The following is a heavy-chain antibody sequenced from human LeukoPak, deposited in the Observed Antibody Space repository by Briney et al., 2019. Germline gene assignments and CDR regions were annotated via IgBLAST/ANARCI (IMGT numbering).Heavy chain of an antibody. CDR1: GFTFSNYG. V-gene: IGHV3-30*02. Sequence: GGSLRLSCAASGFTFSNYGMHWVRQAPGKGLEWVAFIRSDGINKNYADSVKGRFTISRDNSKNTLYLQMNSLRAEDTAVYYCAKDLDSSGLFDYWGQGTLVTVSS. J-gene: IGHJ4*02. D-gene: IGHD3-22*01. CDR2: IRSDGINK. CDR3: AKDLDSSGLFDY.